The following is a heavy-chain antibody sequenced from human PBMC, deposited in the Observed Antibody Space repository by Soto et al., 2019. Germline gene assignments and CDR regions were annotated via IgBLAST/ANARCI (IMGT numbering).Heavy chain of an antibody. V-gene: IGHV4-34*01. Sequence: SSETLSLTRAVYGWSLSGYYLGWIRPPPGKGLEWIGEINHSGSTNYNPSLKSRVTISVDTSKNQFSLKLSSVTAADTAVYYCARVSSIAARRILFFDYWGQGTLVTVSS. D-gene: IGHD6-6*01. CDR3: ARVSSIAARRILFFDY. J-gene: IGHJ4*02. CDR1: GWSLSGYY. CDR2: INHSGST.